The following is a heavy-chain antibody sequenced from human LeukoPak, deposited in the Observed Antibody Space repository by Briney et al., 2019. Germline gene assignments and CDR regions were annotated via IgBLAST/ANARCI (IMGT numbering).Heavy chain of an antibody. V-gene: IGHV4-31*03. CDR1: GASISSGAYY. CDR3: ARDRTGYFFDD. CDR2: IYDSGTT. Sequence: PSETLSLTCTVSGASISSGAYYWSWIRQHPGKGLEWIGYIYDSGTTYYNPSLESRVTISLHTSESQFSLKLSSVTAADTAVYFCARDRTGYFFDDWGQGTLVTVSS. J-gene: IGHJ4*02.